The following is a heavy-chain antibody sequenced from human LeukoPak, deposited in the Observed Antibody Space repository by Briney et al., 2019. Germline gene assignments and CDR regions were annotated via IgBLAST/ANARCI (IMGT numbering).Heavy chain of an antibody. CDR2: MNPNSGNT. V-gene: IGHV1-8*03. CDR3: ARNRMKTWFDP. J-gene: IGHJ5*02. CDR1: GYTFTSYD. D-gene: IGHD2-8*01. Sequence: ASVKVSCKASGYTFTSYDINWVGQATGQGLEWMGWMNPNSGNTGYAQKFQGRVTITRNTSISTAYMELSRLRSEDTAVYCCARNRMKTWFDPWGQGTLVTVSS.